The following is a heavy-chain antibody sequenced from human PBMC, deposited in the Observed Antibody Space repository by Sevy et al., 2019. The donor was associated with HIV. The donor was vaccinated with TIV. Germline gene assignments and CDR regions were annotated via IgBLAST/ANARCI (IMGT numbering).Heavy chain of an antibody. CDR2: INPNGGGT. J-gene: IGHJ4*02. Sequence: ASVKVSCKASGYYFTGYYVHWVRQAPGQGLEWMGWINPNGGGTNIGQKIHGRVTMSRDTSITTAYMELIRLRSNDTGVYYCARSVYGSGTYLNDYWGQGTLVTVSS. CDR3: ARSVYGSGTYLNDY. V-gene: IGHV1-2*02. CDR1: GYYFTGYY. D-gene: IGHD3-10*01.